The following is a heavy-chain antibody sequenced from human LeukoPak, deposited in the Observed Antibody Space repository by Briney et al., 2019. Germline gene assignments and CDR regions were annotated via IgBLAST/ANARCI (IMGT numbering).Heavy chain of an antibody. V-gene: IGHV3-21*01. CDR2: ISSSSNYI. J-gene: IGHJ6*03. CDR3: ARANPESYYYYYMDV. Sequence: GGSPRLSCAASGFTFSIYSMNWVRQAPGEGLEWVSSISSSSNYIYYADSVKGRFTISRDNAKNSLYLQMNSLRAEDTAVYYCARANPESYYYYYMDVWGKGTTVTISS. CDR1: GFTFSIYS.